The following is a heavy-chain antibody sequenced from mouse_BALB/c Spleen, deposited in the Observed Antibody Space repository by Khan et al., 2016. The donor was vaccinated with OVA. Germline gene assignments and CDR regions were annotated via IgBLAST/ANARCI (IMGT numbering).Heavy chain of an antibody. CDR1: GYSITSDYA. CDR2: INYSGAT. J-gene: IGHJ3*01. CDR3: ARWFTY. Sequence: EVQLQESGPDLVKPSQSLSLTCTVTGYSITSDYAWNWIRQFPGNKLEWMGYINYSGATSYLPSLKSRISITRDTSKNQFFLQLNSVTTEDSATYYGARWFTYWGQGTLVTVS. V-gene: IGHV3-2*02.